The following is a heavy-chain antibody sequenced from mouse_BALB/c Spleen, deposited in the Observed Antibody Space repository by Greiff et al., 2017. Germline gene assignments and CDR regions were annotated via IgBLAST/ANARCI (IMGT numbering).Heavy chain of an antibody. D-gene: IGHD2-4*01. Sequence: EVQRVESGPGLVKPSQSLSLTCTVTGYSITSDYAWNWIRQFPGNKLEWMGYISYSGSTSYNPSLKSRISITRDTSKNQFFLQLNSVTTEDTATYYCARNDYDDAMDYWGQGTSVTVSS. V-gene: IGHV3-2*02. CDR3: ARNDYDDAMDY. CDR2: ISYSGST. CDR1: GYSITSDYA. J-gene: IGHJ4*01.